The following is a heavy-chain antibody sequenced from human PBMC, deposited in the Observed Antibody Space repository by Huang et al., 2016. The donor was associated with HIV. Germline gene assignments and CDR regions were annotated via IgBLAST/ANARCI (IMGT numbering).Heavy chain of an antibody. Sequence: EVQLVESGGVVVQPGGSLRLSCAASGLIFDDYSMHWVRQVPGKGLGWVSLITWDGENTYYADSVKGRFTIFRDNSNNSLYLQMSSLKTEDSALYYCAQDRSTGGWYFRGQGTLVTVSS. D-gene: IGHD6-19*01. CDR2: ITWDGENT. V-gene: IGHV3-43*01. CDR1: GLIFDDYS. J-gene: IGHJ4*02. CDR3: AQDRSTGGWYF.